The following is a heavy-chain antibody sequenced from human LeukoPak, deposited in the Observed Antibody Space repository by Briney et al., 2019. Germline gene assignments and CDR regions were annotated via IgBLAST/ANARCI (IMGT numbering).Heavy chain of an antibody. Sequence: ASVKVSCKASGYTFTDYYMHWVRQAPGQGLEWVGSFNPYSGASKYAQKLQGRVTITGDTSISTAYLQLGRVIGDDTAVYYCAKNGDYGYAMDVWGQGTTVTVSS. CDR2: FNPYSGAS. CDR3: AKNGDYGYAMDV. CDR1: GYTFTDYY. J-gene: IGHJ6*02. V-gene: IGHV1-2*02. D-gene: IGHD4-17*01.